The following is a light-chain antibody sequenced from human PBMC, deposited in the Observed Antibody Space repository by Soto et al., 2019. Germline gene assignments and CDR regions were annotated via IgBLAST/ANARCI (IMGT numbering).Light chain of an antibody. Sequence: DIQMTQSPSTLSASLGDRITITCRASQNINTWLAWYQQKPGRAPKVLIYDASSLESGVPSRIRGSGSGTEFILTISSLQLDDFATYYCQHYNSSSEAFGQGTKVDIK. CDR1: QNINTW. V-gene: IGKV1-5*01. CDR3: QHYNSSSEA. J-gene: IGKJ1*01. CDR2: DAS.